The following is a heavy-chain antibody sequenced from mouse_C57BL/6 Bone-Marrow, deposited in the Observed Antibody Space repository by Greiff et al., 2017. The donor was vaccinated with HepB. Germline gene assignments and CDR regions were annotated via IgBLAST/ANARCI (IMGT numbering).Heavy chain of an antibody. Sequence: QVQLKESGPELVKPGASVKLSCKASGYTFTSYDINWVKQRPGQGLEWIGWIYPRDGSTKYNEKFKGKATLTVDTSSSTAYMELHSLTSEDSAVYFCARERIMRLRLVDYWGQGTTLTVSS. D-gene: IGHD2-4*01. CDR1: GYTFTSYD. J-gene: IGHJ2*01. CDR3: ARERIMRLRLVDY. CDR2: IYPRDGST. V-gene: IGHV1-85*01.